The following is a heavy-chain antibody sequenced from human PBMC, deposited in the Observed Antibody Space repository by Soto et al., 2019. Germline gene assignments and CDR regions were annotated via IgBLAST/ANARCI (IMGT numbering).Heavy chain of an antibody. CDR3: ARAHVMVVDGSTFDY. CDR2: IYHGGTT. CDR1: GYSISSGSY. J-gene: IGHJ4*01. D-gene: IGHD6-19*01. V-gene: IGHV4-38-2*02. Sequence: PSETLSLTCTVSGYSISSGSYWGWIRQPPGKGPEWIASIYHGGTTFYNPSLKSRITISVDTSHNQFSLNLRSVTAADTAVYYRARAHVMVVDGSTFDYWGHGTLVTVS.